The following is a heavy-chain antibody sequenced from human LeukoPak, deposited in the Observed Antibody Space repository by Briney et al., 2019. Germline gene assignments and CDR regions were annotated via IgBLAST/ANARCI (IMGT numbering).Heavy chain of an antibody. V-gene: IGHV6-1*01. CDR1: GDSVSRTDGG. CDR2: TYYRSKWYY. CDR3: ARGGLVRGSINSFIASDV. J-gene: IGHJ3*01. Sequence: SQTLSLTCAISGDSVSRTDGGWNWIRQSPSRGLEWLGRTYYRSKWYYDDALSVESRISIKPDTSKNQLTLQLNSVTPEDTALYFCARGGLVRGSINSFIASDVWGQGIMVTVSS. D-gene: IGHD3-10*01.